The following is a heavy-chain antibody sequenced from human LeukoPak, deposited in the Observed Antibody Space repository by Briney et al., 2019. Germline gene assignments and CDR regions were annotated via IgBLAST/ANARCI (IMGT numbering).Heavy chain of an antibody. CDR3: ARDAYSSSWYDY. CDR1: GDSVSSNSAA. V-gene: IGHV6-1*01. CDR2: AFYRSQWHT. Sequence: SQTLSLTCAIFGDSVSSNSAAWHWIRQSPSRGLEWLGRAFYRSQWHTEYAPSVKSRITIKADTAKNQFSLQLNSVTPEDTAVYYCARDAYSSSWYDYWGQGTLVTVSS. D-gene: IGHD6-13*01. J-gene: IGHJ4*02.